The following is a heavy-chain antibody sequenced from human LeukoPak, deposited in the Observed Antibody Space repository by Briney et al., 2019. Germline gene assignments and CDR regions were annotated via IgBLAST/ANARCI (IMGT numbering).Heavy chain of an antibody. CDR2: IYTSGST. J-gene: IGHJ4*02. CDR1: GGSISSGSYY. CDR3: ASEDLGVAGPFAY. D-gene: IGHD6-19*01. Sequence: SETLSLTCTVSGGSISSGSYYWSWIRQPAGKGLEWIGRIYTSGSTNYNPSLKSRVTISVDTSKNQFSLEVNSVTAADTAVYYCASEDLGVAGPFAYWGQGTLVTVSS. V-gene: IGHV4-61*02.